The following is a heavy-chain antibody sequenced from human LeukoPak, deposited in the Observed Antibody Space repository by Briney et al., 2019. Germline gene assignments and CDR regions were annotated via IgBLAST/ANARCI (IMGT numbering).Heavy chain of an antibody. D-gene: IGHD6-19*01. J-gene: IGHJ4*02. CDR3: ARHASVDGNWPRPLDY. CDR2: IYYSGSD. Sequence: SETLSLTCTVSGGSISSSPYYWGWIRPPPGKGLEWIGKIYYSGSDYYNPSLKTRVNISVDKAKNQFSLKLTSVTAADTAVYYCARHASVDGNWPRPLDYWGQGSLVTVSS. V-gene: IGHV4-39*01. CDR1: GGSISSSPYY.